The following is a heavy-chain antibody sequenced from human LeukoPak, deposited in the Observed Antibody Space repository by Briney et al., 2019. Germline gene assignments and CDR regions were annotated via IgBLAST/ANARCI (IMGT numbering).Heavy chain of an antibody. CDR2: IIPIFGTA. CDR1: GGTFSSYA. D-gene: IGHD6-6*01. V-gene: IGHV1-69*05. J-gene: IGHJ4*02. Sequence: SVKVSCKASGGTFSSYAISWVRQAPGQGLEWMGGIIPIFGTANYAQKFQGRVTITTDESTSTAYMELSSLRSEDTAVYYCARDPGQLVLPGTWDWGQGALVTVSS. CDR3: ARDPGQLVLPGTWD.